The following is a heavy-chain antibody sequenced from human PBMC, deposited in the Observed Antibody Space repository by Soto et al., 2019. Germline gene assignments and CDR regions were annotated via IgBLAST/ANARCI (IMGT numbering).Heavy chain of an antibody. CDR1: GFTFSNYA. CDR3: ANRGRYYFDY. CDR2: INSGSNT. J-gene: IGHJ4*01. V-gene: IGHV3-23*01. Sequence: GGSLRLSCAASGFTFSNYAMSWVRQAPGKGLEWVSTINSGSNTYYPGSVKGRFTISRDNSKNTLYLQMNSLRDDDTAVYYCANRGRYYFDYWGQEPWSPSPQ.